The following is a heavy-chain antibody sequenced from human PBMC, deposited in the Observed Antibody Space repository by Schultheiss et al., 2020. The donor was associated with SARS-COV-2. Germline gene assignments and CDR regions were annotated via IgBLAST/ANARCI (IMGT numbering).Heavy chain of an antibody. Sequence: GESLKISCAASGFTFSSYGMHWVRQAPGKGLEWVAFIRYDGSNKYYADSVKGRFTISRDNSKNTLYLQMNSLRAEDTAVYYCARDHYYYDSSGFDYWGQGTLVTVSS. CDR3: ARDHYYYDSSGFDY. CDR1: GFTFSSYG. J-gene: IGHJ4*02. V-gene: IGHV3-30*02. D-gene: IGHD3-22*01. CDR2: IRYDGSNK.